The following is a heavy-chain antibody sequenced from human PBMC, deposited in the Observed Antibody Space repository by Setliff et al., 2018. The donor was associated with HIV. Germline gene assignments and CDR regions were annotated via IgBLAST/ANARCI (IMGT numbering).Heavy chain of an antibody. Sequence: SSETLSLTCTVSGGSINSANYYWSWIRLPAGKGLEWVGRIYASGNTNYNPSLQSRVTILIDPSKNQFSLRLSSVTAADTAVYFCARGRASGSYFWVVVNTFDIWGQGTMVTVSS. V-gene: IGHV4-61*02. CDR2: IYASGNT. D-gene: IGHD1-26*01. CDR1: GGSINSANYY. J-gene: IGHJ3*02. CDR3: ARGRASGSYFWVVVNTFDI.